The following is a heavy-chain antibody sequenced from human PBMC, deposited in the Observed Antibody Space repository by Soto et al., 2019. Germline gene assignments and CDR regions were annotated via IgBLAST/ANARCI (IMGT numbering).Heavy chain of an antibody. J-gene: IGHJ4*02. CDR2: IIPIFGTA. Sequence: QVQLVQSGAEVKKPGSSVKVSCKASGGTFSSYAISWVRQAPGQGLEWMGGIIPIFGTANYAQKFQGRVTITADESTSTAYMELSSLRSEDTAVYYCARGEYCSGGSCFRHYFDYWGQGTLVTVSS. CDR1: GGTFSSYA. D-gene: IGHD2-15*01. V-gene: IGHV1-69*01. CDR3: ARGEYCSGGSCFRHYFDY.